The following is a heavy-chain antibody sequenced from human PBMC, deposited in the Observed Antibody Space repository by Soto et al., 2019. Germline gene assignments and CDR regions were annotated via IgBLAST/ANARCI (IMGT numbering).Heavy chain of an antibody. Sequence: SVKVSCKASGGTFSSYAISWVRQAPGQGLEWMGGIIPIFGTANYAQKFQGRVTITADESTSTAYMELSSLRSEDTAVYYCAVFYCVKDGNGFYVWRSFDHWGQGTLVTVSS. D-gene: IGHD2-8*02. CDR2: IIPIFGTA. J-gene: IGHJ4*02. CDR1: GGTFSSYA. CDR3: AVFYCVKDGNGFYVWRSFDH. V-gene: IGHV1-69*13.